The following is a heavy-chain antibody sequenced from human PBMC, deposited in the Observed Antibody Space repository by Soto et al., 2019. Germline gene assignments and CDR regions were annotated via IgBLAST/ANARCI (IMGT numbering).Heavy chain of an antibody. V-gene: IGHV4-34*01. CDR3: ARDSEELAGAPVDY. Sequence: SETLSLTCAVYGGSFSGYYWIWIRQPPGKGLEWIGEINHSGSANYNPSLKSRVTISVDTSKNQFSLKLSSVTAADTAVYYCARDSEELAGAPVDYWGQGTLVTVSS. CDR1: GGSFSGYY. J-gene: IGHJ4*02. D-gene: IGHD1-26*01. CDR2: INHSGSA.